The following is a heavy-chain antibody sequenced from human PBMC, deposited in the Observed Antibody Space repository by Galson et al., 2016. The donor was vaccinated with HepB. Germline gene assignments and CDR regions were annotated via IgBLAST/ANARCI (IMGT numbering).Heavy chain of an antibody. CDR2: TGDTDAVT. D-gene: IGHD3-16*01. CDR1: GFTFSSSA. CDR3: AKDLGFYVGATDY. V-gene: IGHV3-23*01. Sequence: SLRLSCAASGFTFSSSAMSWVRQAPGKGLEWVSTTGDTDAVTHYTDSVKGRFSISRDNSQSSLFLQMNNLRAEDTAIYYCAKDLGFYVGATDYWGQGTLVTVSS. J-gene: IGHJ4*02.